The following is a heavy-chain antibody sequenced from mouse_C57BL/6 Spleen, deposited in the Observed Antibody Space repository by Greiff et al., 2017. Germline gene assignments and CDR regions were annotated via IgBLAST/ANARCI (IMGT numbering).Heavy chain of an antibody. J-gene: IGHJ1*03. V-gene: IGHV1-64*01. CDR3: ARANWDEGYVDV. Sequence: VKLQQPGAELVKPGASVKLSCKASGYTFTSYWMHWVKQRPGQGLEWIGMIHPNSGSTNYNEKFKSKATLTVDKSSSTAYMQRSSLTSEDSAVYYCARANWDEGYVDVWGTGTTVTVSS. D-gene: IGHD4-1*01. CDR1: GYTFTSYW. CDR2: IHPNSGST.